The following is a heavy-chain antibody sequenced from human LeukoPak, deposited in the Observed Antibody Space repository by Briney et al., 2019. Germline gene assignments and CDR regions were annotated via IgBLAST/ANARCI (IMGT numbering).Heavy chain of an antibody. Sequence: SQTLSLTCDVSGGSISSSDYYWSWIRQHPGKGLEWIGYIYSSGSTYYNPSLRSQGSISVDTSKNQFSLKLSSVTVADTAVYYCAGAPYGSGRHYWGQGTPVTVSS. V-gene: IGHV4-31*11. CDR1: GGSISSSDYY. D-gene: IGHD3-10*01. CDR3: AGAPYGSGRHY. CDR2: IYSSGST. J-gene: IGHJ4*02.